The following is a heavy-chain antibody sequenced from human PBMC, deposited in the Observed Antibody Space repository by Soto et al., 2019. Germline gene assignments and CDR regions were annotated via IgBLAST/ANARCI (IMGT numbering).Heavy chain of an antibody. CDR3: ARRRGREMATIKGVYFDY. J-gene: IGHJ4*02. Sequence: EVQLVESGGGLVQPGGSLRLSCAASGFTFSSYEMNWVRQAPGKGLEWVSYISSSGSTIYYADSVKGRFTISRDNAKNSLYLQMNSLRAEDTAVYYCARRRGREMATIKGVYFDYWGQGTLVTVSS. CDR1: GFTFSSYE. V-gene: IGHV3-48*03. CDR2: ISSSGSTI. D-gene: IGHD5-12*01.